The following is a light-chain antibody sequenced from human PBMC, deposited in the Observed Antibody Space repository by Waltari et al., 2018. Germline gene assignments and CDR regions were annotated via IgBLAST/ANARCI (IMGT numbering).Light chain of an antibody. J-gene: IGKJ2*01. V-gene: IGKV3-20*01. CDR1: QSVHKNY. CDR2: DAS. Sequence: ELVLTQSPGTLSLSPGERATLSCRASQSVHKNYLAWYQQRPGQAPRLLIHDASIRATGIPDRFSGSGSETDFTLTITRLEPGDFAMYYCQQYGTSPYTFGQGTNLEI. CDR3: QQYGTSPYT.